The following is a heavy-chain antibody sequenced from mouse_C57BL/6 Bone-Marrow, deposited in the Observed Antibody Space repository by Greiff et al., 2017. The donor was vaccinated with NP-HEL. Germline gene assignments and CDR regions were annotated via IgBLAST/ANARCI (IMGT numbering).Heavy chain of an antibody. V-gene: IGHV1-26*01. Sequence: EVQLQQSGPELVKPGASVKISCKASGYTFTDYYMNWVKQSHGKSLEWIGDINPNNGGTSYNQKFKGKATLTVDKSSSTAYMELRSLTSEDSAVYYCARSYYYGSLYYFDYWGQGTTLTVSS. D-gene: IGHD1-1*01. CDR3: ARSYYYGSLYYFDY. CDR2: INPNNGGT. J-gene: IGHJ2*01. CDR1: GYTFTDYY.